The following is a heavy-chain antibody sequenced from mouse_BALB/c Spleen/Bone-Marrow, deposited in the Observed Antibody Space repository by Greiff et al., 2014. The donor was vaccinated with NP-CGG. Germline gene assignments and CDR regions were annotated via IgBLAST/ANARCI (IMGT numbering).Heavy chain of an antibody. CDR3: ARGRRDALDY. Sequence: VQLQQSGAELVKPGASVKLSCKASGYTFTSYYMYWVKQRPGQGLEWFGEINPSNGGTNFNEKFKNKATLTVDKSSSTAYMQRSSLTPEDSAGDYWARGRRDALDYWGQGTSVTVSA. CDR2: INPSNGGT. CDR1: GYTFTSYY. J-gene: IGHJ4*01. V-gene: IGHV1S81*02.